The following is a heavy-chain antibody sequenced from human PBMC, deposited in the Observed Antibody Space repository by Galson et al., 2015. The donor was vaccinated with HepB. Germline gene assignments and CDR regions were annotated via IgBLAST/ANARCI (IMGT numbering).Heavy chain of an antibody. CDR3: ARDERSIVVVPAATHYYYYYYMDV. V-gene: IGHV3-21*01. Sequence: SLRLSCAASGFTFSSYSMNWVRQAPGKGLEWVSSISSSSSYIYYADSVKGRFTISRDNAKNSLYLQMNSLRAEDTAVYYCARDERSIVVVPAATHYYYYYYMDVWGKGTTVAVSS. CDR2: ISSSSSYI. D-gene: IGHD2-2*01. J-gene: IGHJ6*03. CDR1: GFTFSSYS.